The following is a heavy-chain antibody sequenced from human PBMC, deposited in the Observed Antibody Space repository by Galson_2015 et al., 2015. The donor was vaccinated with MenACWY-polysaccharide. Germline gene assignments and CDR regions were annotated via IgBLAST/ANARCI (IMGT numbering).Heavy chain of an antibody. CDR1: GFTFSNYA. V-gene: IGHV3-23*01. Sequence: SLRLSCAPSGFTFSNYAMTWVRQAPGKGLAWVSAISGVGGNTHYADSVRGRFTISRDNSKNTLYLQMNSLRAEDTAVYYCAKMGPGWELLRTLDYWGQGTLVTVSS. CDR2: ISGVGGNT. CDR3: AKMGPGWELLRTLDY. J-gene: IGHJ4*02. D-gene: IGHD1-26*01.